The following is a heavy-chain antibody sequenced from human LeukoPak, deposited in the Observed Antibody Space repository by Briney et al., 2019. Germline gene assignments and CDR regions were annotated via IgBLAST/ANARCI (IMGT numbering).Heavy chain of an antibody. Sequence: PGGSLRLSCAASGFTFDDYAMHWVRQAPGKGLEWVSGISWNSGSIGYADSVKGRFTISRDNAKNSLYLQMNSLRAEDTALYYCARDYLLGFDPWGQGTLVTVSS. CDR3: ARDYLLGFDP. J-gene: IGHJ5*02. CDR1: GFTFDDYA. CDR2: ISWNSGSI. V-gene: IGHV3-9*01.